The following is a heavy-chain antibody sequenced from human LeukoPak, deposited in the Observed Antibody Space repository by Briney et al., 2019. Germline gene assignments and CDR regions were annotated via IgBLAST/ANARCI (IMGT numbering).Heavy chain of an antibody. V-gene: IGHV3-13*01. D-gene: IGHD1-26*01. CDR3: AREVGGPAAD. CDR2: IGSSGDT. Sequence: PGGSLRLSRVASGFTFSSHDIHWVRQPTGQGLEWVSSIGSSGDTFYSGSAQGRFTIFRDNAKNSVYLQMNSLTAGDTALYYCAREVGGPAADWGQRTLVTVSS. J-gene: IGHJ4*02. CDR1: GFTFSSHD.